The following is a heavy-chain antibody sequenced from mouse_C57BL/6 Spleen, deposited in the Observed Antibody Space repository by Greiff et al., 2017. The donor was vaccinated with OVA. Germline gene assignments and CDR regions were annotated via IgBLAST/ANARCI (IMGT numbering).Heavy chain of an antibody. V-gene: IGHV5-4*03. J-gene: IGHJ3*01. D-gene: IGHD2-4*01. Sequence: EVKLVESGGGLVKPGGSLKLSCAASGFTFSSYAMSWVRQTPEKRLAWVATISDGGSYTYYPDNVKGRFTISRDNAKNNLYLQMSHLKSEDTAMYYCARRYDYDGAWFAYWGQGTLVTVSA. CDR3: ARRYDYDGAWFAY. CDR1: GFTFSSYA. CDR2: ISDGGSYT.